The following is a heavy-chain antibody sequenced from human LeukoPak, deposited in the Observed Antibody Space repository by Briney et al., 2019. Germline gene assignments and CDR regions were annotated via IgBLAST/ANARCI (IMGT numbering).Heavy chain of an antibody. CDR1: EFSFNRYW. CDR3: ARQSGGGHLFLFVY. V-gene: IGHV5-51*01. D-gene: IGHD2-15*01. Sequence: ESLKISCKASEFSFNRYWIAWVRQMPGKGLEWMGVIFPDDSASRYSPSFQGQVTISADMSIDTVFLHWCSLRASDTGIYYCARQSGGGHLFLFVYWGQGTQVTVSS. CDR2: IFPDDSAS. J-gene: IGHJ4*02.